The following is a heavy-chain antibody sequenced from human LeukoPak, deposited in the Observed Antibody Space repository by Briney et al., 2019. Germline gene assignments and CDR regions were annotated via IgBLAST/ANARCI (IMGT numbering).Heavy chain of an antibody. D-gene: IGHD2-2*01. Sequence: PGGSLRLSCAASGFTFSSYSMSWGRQAPGKGLEWVSAISGSGGSTYYADSVKGRFTISRDNSKNTLYLQMNSLRAEDTAVYYCAKDDSRRVVQAAIGAFDIWGQGTMVTVSS. CDR1: GFTFSSYS. CDR3: AKDDSRRVVQAAIGAFDI. J-gene: IGHJ3*02. V-gene: IGHV3-23*01. CDR2: ISGSGGST.